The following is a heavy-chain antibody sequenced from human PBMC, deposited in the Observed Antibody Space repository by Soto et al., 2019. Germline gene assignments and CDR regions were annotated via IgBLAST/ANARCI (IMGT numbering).Heavy chain of an antibody. D-gene: IGHD4-4*01. CDR1: GGSISSRAYY. CDR2: INYSGSA. J-gene: IGHJ4*02. CDR3: ARGDYGNNFDY. V-gene: IGHV4-31*03. Sequence: QVQLQESGPGLVEPSQTLSLTCTVSGGSISSRAYYWSWIRQHPGKGLEWIGYINYSGSAYYNPSLKSRVTISVDTSKNQFSLKLNSMTAADTAVYFCARGDYGNNFDYWGQGTLVTVSS.